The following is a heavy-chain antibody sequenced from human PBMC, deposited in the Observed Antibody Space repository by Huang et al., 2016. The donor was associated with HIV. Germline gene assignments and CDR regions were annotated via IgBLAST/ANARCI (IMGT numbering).Heavy chain of an antibody. CDR3: ARDRRDVFDF. CDR1: GFTFTTYW. Sequence: EVQLVESGGGLVQSGGSLRLSCGASGFTFTTYWMTWVRQAPGKGLEWGANINQEGTEKYYVDSVKGRFTISRDNAEKSLYLRMNRLRAEDTAIYYCARDRRDVFDFWGQGTMVTVSS. CDR2: INQEGTEK. V-gene: IGHV3-7*01. J-gene: IGHJ3*01.